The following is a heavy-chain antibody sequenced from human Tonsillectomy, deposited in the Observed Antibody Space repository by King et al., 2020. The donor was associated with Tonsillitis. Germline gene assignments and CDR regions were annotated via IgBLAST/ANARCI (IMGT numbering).Heavy chain of an antibody. D-gene: IGHD6-19*01. Sequence: VQLVESGAEVKKPGASVKVSCKASGYTFTSYDINWVRQATGQGLEWMGWMNPNSGNTGYAQKFQGRVTMTRNTSISTAYMELSSLRSEDTAVYYGASKSSGYSSYYYMDVWGKGTTVTVSS. J-gene: IGHJ6*03. CDR3: ASKSSGYSSYYYMDV. CDR1: GYTFTSYD. CDR2: MNPNSGNT. V-gene: IGHV1-8*01.